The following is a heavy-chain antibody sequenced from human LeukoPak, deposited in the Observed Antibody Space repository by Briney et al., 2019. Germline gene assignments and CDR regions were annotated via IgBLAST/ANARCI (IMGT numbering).Heavy chain of an antibody. V-gene: IGHV3-53*01. CDR1: GFIVTNNY. Sequence: PGGSLRLSCAVSGFIVTNNYMRGVRQAPGKGLEWVSVFYVGGATYYADSVKGRFTISRDNSENTLYLQMKSLRAEDTAVYYCARGDGYNFFHFWGQGTLVTVSS. J-gene: IGHJ4*02. CDR2: FYVGGAT. CDR3: ARGDGYNFFHF. D-gene: IGHD5-24*01.